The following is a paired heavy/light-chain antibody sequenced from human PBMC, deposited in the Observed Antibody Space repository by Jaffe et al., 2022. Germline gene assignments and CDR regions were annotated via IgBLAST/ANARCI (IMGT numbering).Heavy chain of an antibody. V-gene: IGHV3-53*02. CDR1: GFTVSSNY. CDR2: IYSGGST. CDR3: ARGSPLLVVYAPLWGSAGFGFDP. Sequence: EVQLVETGGGLIQPGGSLRLSCAASGFTVSSNYMSWVRQAPGKGLEWVSVIYSGGSTYYADSVKGRFTISRDNSKNTLYLQMNSLRAEDTAVYYCARGSPLLVVYAPLWGSAGFGFDPWGQGTLVTVSS. J-gene: IGHJ5*02. D-gene: IGHD2-8*02.
Light chain of an antibody. CDR2: LGS. CDR1: QSLLHSNGYNY. J-gene: IGKJ3*01. CDR3: MQALQTPRVT. V-gene: IGKV2-28*01. Sequence: DIVMTQSPLSLPVTPGEPASISCRSSQSLLHSNGYNYLDWYLQKPGQSPQLLIYLGSNRASGVPDRFSGSGSGTDFTLKISRVEAEDVGVYYCMQALQTPRVTFGPGTKVDIK.